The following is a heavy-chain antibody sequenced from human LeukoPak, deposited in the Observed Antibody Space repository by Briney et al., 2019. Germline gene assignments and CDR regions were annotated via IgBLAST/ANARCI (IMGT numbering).Heavy chain of an antibody. CDR2: INHSGST. Sequence: SETMSLTCAVYGGSLSGYYWSWIRQPPGKGLEWIGEINHSGSTNYNPSLKSRVTISVDTSKNQFSLKLSSVTAADTAVYYCARRGGYDFWSGNFGNWFDPWGQGTLVTVSS. CDR1: GGSLSGYY. J-gene: IGHJ5*02. V-gene: IGHV4-34*01. CDR3: ARRGGYDFWSGNFGNWFDP. D-gene: IGHD3-3*01.